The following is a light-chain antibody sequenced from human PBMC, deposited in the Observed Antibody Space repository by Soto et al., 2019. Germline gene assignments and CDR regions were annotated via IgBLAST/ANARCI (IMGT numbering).Light chain of an antibody. CDR1: QSVSSSY. J-gene: IGKJ1*01. CDR2: GAS. Sequence: IVLTQSPGTLSLSPGERATLSCMASQSVSSSYLAWYQQKPGQAPRLLIYGASSRATGIPDRFSGSGSGTDFTLTISRLETEDFAVYYCQQYGSSPKTFGKGTKV. CDR3: QQYGSSPKT. V-gene: IGKV3-20*01.